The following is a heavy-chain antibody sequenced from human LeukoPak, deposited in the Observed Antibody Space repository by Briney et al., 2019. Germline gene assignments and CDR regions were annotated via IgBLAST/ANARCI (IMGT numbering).Heavy chain of an antibody. J-gene: IGHJ4*02. Sequence: GGSLRLSCAASDFSVSGKYMSWVRQAPGKGLEWVSSISGNGGGTYYADSVKGRFTISRDNSRNTLYLQMNSLRAEDTALYYCAKDRPQYCSSVSCYVFDSWGQGTLVTVSS. D-gene: IGHD2-2*01. CDR2: ISGNGGGT. CDR3: AKDRPQYCSSVSCYVFDS. V-gene: IGHV3-23*01. CDR1: DFSVSGKY.